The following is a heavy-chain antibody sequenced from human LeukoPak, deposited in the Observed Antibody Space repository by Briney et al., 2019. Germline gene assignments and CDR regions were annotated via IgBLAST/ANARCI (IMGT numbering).Heavy chain of an antibody. Sequence: SETLSLTCTVSGGTISSYYWSWIRQPPRKGLEWIGYVFYSGSINYNPSLKSRVTISIDASKNQFSLKLSSVTAADTAVYYCARLTSGTHPNFDYWGQGTLVTVSS. CDR3: ARLTSGTHPNFDY. V-gene: IGHV4-59*08. CDR1: GGTISSYY. D-gene: IGHD3-10*01. J-gene: IGHJ4*02. CDR2: VFYSGSI.